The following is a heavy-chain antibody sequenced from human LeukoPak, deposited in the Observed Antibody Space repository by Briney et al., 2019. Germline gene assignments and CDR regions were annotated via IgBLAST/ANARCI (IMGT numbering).Heavy chain of an antibody. V-gene: IGHV4-34*01. CDR1: CGSFSGYY. Sequence: PSETLSLTCAVYCGSFSGYYWSWIRQPPGKGLEWIGEINHSGSTNYNPSLKSRVTISVDTSKNQFSLKLSSVTAADTAVYYCARASITMVRGVISLWFDPWGQGTLVTVSS. CDR3: ARASITMVRGVISLWFDP. J-gene: IGHJ5*02. CDR2: INHSGST. D-gene: IGHD3-10*01.